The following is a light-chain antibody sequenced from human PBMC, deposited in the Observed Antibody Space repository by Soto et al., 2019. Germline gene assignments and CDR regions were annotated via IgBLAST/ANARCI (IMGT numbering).Light chain of an antibody. CDR1: QSISSSY. V-gene: IGKV3-20*01. J-gene: IGKJ1*01. Sequence: VLTRSPGTLSLSPGERATLSCRAIQSISSSYLAWYHQKPGQAPRLLIYGASSRATGIPDRFSGSGSGTDFTLTISRMEPEDFAVYYCQQYGSSPRTFGQGTKVDIK. CDR2: GAS. CDR3: QQYGSSPRT.